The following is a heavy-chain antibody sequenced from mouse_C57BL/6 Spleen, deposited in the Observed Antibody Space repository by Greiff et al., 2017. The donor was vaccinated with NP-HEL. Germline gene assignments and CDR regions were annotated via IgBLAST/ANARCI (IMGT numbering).Heavy chain of an antibody. Sequence: EVKLVESGGGLVQPGGSLKLSCAASGFTFSDYYMYWVRQTPEKRLEWVAYISNGGGSTYYPDTVKGRFTISRDNAKNTLYLQMSRLKSEDTAMYYCARQGAGTYYFDYWGQGTTLTVSS. CDR1: GFTFSDYY. J-gene: IGHJ2*01. CDR3: ARQGAGTYYFDY. CDR2: ISNGGGST. V-gene: IGHV5-12*01. D-gene: IGHD4-1*01.